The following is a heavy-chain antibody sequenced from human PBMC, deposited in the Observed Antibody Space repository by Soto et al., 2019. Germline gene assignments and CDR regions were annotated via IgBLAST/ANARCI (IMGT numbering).Heavy chain of an antibody. J-gene: IGHJ6*02. V-gene: IGHV5-51*01. D-gene: IGHD1-26*01. CDR3: ARAVGGYNAPYGMDV. CDR2: IYPGDSDT. CDR1: GYSFTSYW. Sequence: GESLKISCKGSGYSFTSYWIGWVRLMPGKGLEWRGIIYPGDSDTRYSPSFQGQVTISADKSISTAYLQWSSLKASDTAMYYCARAVGGYNAPYGMDVWGQGTTVTVSS.